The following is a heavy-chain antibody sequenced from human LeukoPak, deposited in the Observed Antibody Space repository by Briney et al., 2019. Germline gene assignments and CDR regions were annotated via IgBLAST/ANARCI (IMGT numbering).Heavy chain of an antibody. CDR2: IKQDGSEK. CDR3: ARDLPLYGSGTFDY. CDR1: GFTFSSYW. Sequence: PGGSLRLSCAASGFTFSSYWMSWVRQAPGKGLEWMANIKQDGSEKYYVDSVKGRFTISRDNAKNSLYLQMNSLRAEDTAVYYCARDLPLYGSGTFDYWGQGTLVTVSS. V-gene: IGHV3-7*01. D-gene: IGHD3-10*01. J-gene: IGHJ4*02.